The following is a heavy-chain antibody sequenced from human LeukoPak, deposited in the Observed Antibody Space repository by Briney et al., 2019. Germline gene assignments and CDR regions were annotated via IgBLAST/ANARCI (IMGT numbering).Heavy chain of an antibody. V-gene: IGHV4-34*01. Sequence: SETLSLTCAVYGGSFSGYYWIWIRQPPGKGLQWIGEINHIGSTNYNPSLKRRVTILVDTSKNQFALNLSSVPACDTAVYYFEKSVVGATIAGYDYYYYYMDVWGKGTTVTLSS. J-gene: IGHJ6*03. CDR1: GGSFSGYY. CDR2: INHIGST. CDR3: EKSVVGATIAGYDYYYYYMDV. D-gene: IGHD1-26*01.